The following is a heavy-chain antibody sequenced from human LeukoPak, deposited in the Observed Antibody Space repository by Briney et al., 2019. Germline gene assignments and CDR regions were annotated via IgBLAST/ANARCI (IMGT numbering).Heavy chain of an antibody. D-gene: IGHD3-10*01. CDR3: VPKRVTMVRGALYNWFDP. V-gene: IGHV1-24*01. CDR2: FDPEDGET. CDR1: GYTLTELS. J-gene: IGHJ5*02. Sequence: ASVKVSCKVSGYTLTELSMHWVRQAPGKGLEWVGGFDPEDGETIYAQKFQGRVTMTEDTSTDTAYMELSSLRSEDTAVYYCVPKRVTMVRGALYNWFDPWGQGTLVTVSS.